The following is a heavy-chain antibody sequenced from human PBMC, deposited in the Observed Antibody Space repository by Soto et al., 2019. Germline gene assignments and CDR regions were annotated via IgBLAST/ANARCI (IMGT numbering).Heavy chain of an antibody. V-gene: IGHV1-3*01. D-gene: IGHD3-9*01. J-gene: IGHJ2*01. CDR2: INAGNGNT. CDR3: ARVFQDWLSSSSGYFDL. CDR1: GYTFTSYA. Sequence: ASVKVSCKASGYTFTSYAMHWVRQAPGQRLEWMGWINAGNGNTKYSQKFQGRVTITRDTSASTAYVELSSLRSEDTAVYYCARVFQDWLSSSSGYFDLWGRGTLVTVSS.